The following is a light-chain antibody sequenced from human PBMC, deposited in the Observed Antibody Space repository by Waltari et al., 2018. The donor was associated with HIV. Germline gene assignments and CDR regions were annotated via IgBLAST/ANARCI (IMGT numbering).Light chain of an antibody. Sequence: SELTQDPAVSVALGQAVMITCQGDTLGQDYASWYQAKPGQAPLLVIFRGRTRPSGIPARFFGSHSGNMASLTISGTQADDEADYFCACSDRSDDHVAFGGGTKVTVL. CDR2: RGR. CDR1: TLGQDY. V-gene: IGLV3-19*01. CDR3: ACSDRSDDHVA. J-gene: IGLJ2*01.